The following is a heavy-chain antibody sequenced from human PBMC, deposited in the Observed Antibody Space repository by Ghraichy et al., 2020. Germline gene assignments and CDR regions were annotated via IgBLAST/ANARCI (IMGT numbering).Heavy chain of an antibody. Sequence: SETLSLTCTVSGGSISSGGYYWSWIRQHPGKGLEWIGYIYYSGSTYYNPSLKSRVTISVDTSKNQFSLKLSSVTAADTAVYYCARDGGKVGGEEWYFDLWGRGTLVTVSS. CDR2: IYYSGST. D-gene: IGHD1-26*01. CDR3: ARDGGKVGGEEWYFDL. V-gene: IGHV4-31*03. CDR1: GGSISSGGYY. J-gene: IGHJ2*01.